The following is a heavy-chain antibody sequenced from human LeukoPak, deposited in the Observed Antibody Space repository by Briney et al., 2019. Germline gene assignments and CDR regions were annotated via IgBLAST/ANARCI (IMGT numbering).Heavy chain of an antibody. CDR2: IYSGGST. D-gene: IGHD6-19*01. CDR3: ARDSPVSGVDY. CDR1: GFTVTSNY. J-gene: IGHJ4*02. Sequence: GGSLRLSCAASGFTVTSNYMSWVRQAPGKGLEWVSVIYSGGSTNYADSVKGRFIISTDNSKNMLYLQMNSLRAEDTAVYYCARDSPVSGVDYWGQGTLVTVSS. V-gene: IGHV3-53*01.